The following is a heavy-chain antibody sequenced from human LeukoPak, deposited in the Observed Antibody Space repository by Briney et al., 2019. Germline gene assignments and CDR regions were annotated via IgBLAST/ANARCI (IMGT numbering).Heavy chain of an antibody. CDR1: GGSFSGYY. D-gene: IGHD2-15*01. Sequence: SETLSLTCAVYGGSFSGYYWSWIRQPPGKGLEWIGEINHSGSTNYNPSLKSRVTISVDTSKNQFSLKLSSVTAADTAVYYCARGRCSGGSCYKGHFQHWGQGTLVTVSP. V-gene: IGHV4-34*01. CDR3: ARGRCSGGSCYKGHFQH. J-gene: IGHJ1*01. CDR2: INHSGST.